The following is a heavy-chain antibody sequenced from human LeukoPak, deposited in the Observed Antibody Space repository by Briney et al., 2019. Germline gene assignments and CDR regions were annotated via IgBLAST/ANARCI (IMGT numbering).Heavy chain of an antibody. V-gene: IGHV1-18*01. J-gene: IGHJ6*03. Sequence: GASVKVSCKASGYTFTSYGISWVRQAPGQGLEWMGWISAYNGNTNYAQKLQGRVTMTTDTSTSTAYMELRSLRSDDTAVYYCARGLSYYSYYYYYYMDVWGKGTTVTVSS. CDR3: ARGLSYYSYYYYYYMDV. D-gene: IGHD3-10*01. CDR2: ISAYNGNT. CDR1: GYTFTSYG.